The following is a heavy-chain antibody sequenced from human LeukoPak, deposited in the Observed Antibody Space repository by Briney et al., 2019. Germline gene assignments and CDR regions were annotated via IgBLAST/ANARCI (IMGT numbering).Heavy chain of an antibody. CDR3: STDRAPGDWYFDL. Sequence: ASVKVSCKVSGYTLTELSMHWVRQAPGKGLEWMGGFDPEDCETIYAQKLQGRVTMTDGTSTDTAFMELGRLKSDDTAVFYCSTDRAPGDWYFDLWGRGTLVTVSS. CDR2: FDPEDCET. CDR1: GYTLTELS. V-gene: IGHV1-24*01. D-gene: IGHD3-10*01. J-gene: IGHJ2*01.